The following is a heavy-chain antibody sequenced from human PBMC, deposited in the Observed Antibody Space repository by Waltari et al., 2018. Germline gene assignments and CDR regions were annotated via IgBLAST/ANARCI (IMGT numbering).Heavy chain of an antibody. CDR3: AREGGGQWPAGYFQH. Sequence: EVQLVESGGGLVHPGGSLRLSCAASGFTFSSYWRHWVRQAPGKGLVWVSRINRDGSSTSYADSVKGRFTISRDNAKNTLYLQMNSLRAEDTAVYYCAREGGGQWPAGYFQHWGQGTLVTVSS. J-gene: IGHJ1*01. D-gene: IGHD6-19*01. CDR1: GFTFSSYW. V-gene: IGHV3-74*01. CDR2: INRDGSST.